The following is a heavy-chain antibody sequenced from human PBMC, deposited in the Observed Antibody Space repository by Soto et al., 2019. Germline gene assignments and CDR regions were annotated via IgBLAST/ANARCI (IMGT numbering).Heavy chain of an antibody. D-gene: IGHD3-22*01. J-gene: IGHJ4*02. CDR3: ARVPVLVGSGCSYYFDY. V-gene: IGHV1-69*06. CDR1: GGTFSSYA. CDR2: SIPIFGTA. Sequence: QVQLVQSGAEVKKPGSSVKVSCKASGGTFSSYAISWVRQDPGQGLEWMGGSIPIFGTANYAQKYQGRVTITADKFTSTACMELSSLRSEDTAVYYCARVPVLVGSGCSYYFDYWGQGTLVTVSS.